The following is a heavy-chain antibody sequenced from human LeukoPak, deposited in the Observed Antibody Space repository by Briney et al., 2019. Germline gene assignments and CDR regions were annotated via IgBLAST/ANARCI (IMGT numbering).Heavy chain of an antibody. D-gene: IGHD5-12*01. Sequence: PSETLSLTCTVSGGSISSYYWSWIRQPAGKGLEWIGRIYTSGSTNYNPSLKSRVTMSVDTSQTQFSLRLTSVTAADTAVYYCVASVTVTFTPPAYWGRGALVTVSS. CDR1: GGSISSYY. CDR3: VASVTVTFTPPAY. J-gene: IGHJ4*02. CDR2: IYTSGST. V-gene: IGHV4-4*07.